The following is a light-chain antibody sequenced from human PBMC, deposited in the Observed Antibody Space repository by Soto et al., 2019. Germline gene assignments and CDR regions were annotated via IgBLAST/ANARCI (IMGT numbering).Light chain of an antibody. CDR3: QQSYSTPHT. CDR2: AAS. V-gene: IGKV1-39*01. Sequence: DLQMTQSPSSLSASVGDSVTITCRARQSISSYLNWYHQKPGKAPKLLVYAASSLQSGVPSRFSGSGSGPDFTLTISSLQPEDFATYSCQQSYSTPHTFGQGTKLEIK. J-gene: IGKJ2*01. CDR1: QSISSY.